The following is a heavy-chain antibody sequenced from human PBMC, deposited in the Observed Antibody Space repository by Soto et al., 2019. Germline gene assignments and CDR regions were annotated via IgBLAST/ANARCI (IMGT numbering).Heavy chain of an antibody. J-gene: IGHJ4*02. CDR2: IYYSGST. CDR3: ARKVEHTGFDY. V-gene: IGHV4-59*01. CDR1: GGSISSYY. Sequence: SETLSLTCTVSGGSISSYYWSWIRQPPGKGLEWIGYIYYSGSTNYNPSLKSRVTISVDTSKNQFSLKLSSVTAADTAVYYCARKVEHTGFDYWGQGPLVTVSS.